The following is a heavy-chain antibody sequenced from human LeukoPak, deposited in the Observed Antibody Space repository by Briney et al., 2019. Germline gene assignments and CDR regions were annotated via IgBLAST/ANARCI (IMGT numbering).Heavy chain of an antibody. CDR3: ATPHEYSSSWFDY. Sequence: ASVKVSCKASGGTFSSYAISWVRQAPGQGLEWMGGIIPIFGTANYAQKFQGRVTITTDESTSTAYMELSSLRSEDTAVYYCATPHEYSSSWFDYWGQGTLVTVSS. D-gene: IGHD6-13*01. V-gene: IGHV1-69*05. J-gene: IGHJ4*02. CDR2: IIPIFGTA. CDR1: GGTFSSYA.